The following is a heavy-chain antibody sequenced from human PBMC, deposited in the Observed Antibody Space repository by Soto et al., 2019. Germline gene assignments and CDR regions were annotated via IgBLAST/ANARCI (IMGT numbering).Heavy chain of an antibody. CDR3: ARDLVGGYTAFYYGLDV. CDR1: GYTFANNY. D-gene: IGHD3-10*01. CDR2: INPSGGST. V-gene: IGHV1-46*01. J-gene: IGHJ6*02. Sequence: QVQLVQSGAEVKEPGASVKVSCKASGYTFANNYVHWVRQAPGQGLEWMGIINPSGGSTSYAQTFPGRVTMTADTSTSTVYMELRRLGPDDTAVYYCARDLVGGYTAFYYGLDVWGQGTTVIV.